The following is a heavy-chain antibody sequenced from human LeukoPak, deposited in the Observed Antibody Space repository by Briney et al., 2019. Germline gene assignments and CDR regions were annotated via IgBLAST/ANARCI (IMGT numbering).Heavy chain of an antibody. V-gene: IGHV3-21*01. J-gene: IGHJ4*02. CDR1: GYTFSSYE. CDR2: ISSSSSYI. CDR3: ARTRGYSYGYFDY. Sequence: GGSLRLSCAASGYTFSSYEMNWVRQAPGEGLEWVSSISSSSSYIYYADSVKGRFTISRDNAKNSLYLQMNSLRAEDTAVYYRARTRGYSYGYFDYWGQGTLVTVSS. D-gene: IGHD5-18*01.